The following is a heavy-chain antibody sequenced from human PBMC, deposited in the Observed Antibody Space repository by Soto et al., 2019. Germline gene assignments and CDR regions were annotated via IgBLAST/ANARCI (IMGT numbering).Heavy chain of an antibody. CDR1: GGSISSSY. J-gene: IGHJ4*02. V-gene: IGHV4-59*08. CDR2: IYDSGST. CDR3: ARGNSFGFGIGYSDH. Sequence: PSETLSLTCTVSGGSISSSYWSWIRQPPGKGLEWIGYIYDSGSTYYNSSLKSRVTMSVDTSKNQFSLKLRSVTAADTAIYYCARGNSFGFGIGYSDHWGQGAQVTVSS. D-gene: IGHD3-10*01.